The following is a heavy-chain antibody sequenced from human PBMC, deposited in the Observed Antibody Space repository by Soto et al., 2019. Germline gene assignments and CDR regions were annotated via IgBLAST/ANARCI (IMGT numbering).Heavy chain of an antibody. CDR1: GGSISSYY. Sequence: SETLSLTCTVSGGSISSYYWSWIRQPPGKGLEWIGYIYYSGSTNYNPSLKSRVTISVDTSKNQFSLKLSSVTAADTAVYYCARPLYSYGPMDVWGQGPTVTVSS. J-gene: IGHJ6*02. D-gene: IGHD5-18*01. CDR2: IYYSGST. CDR3: ARPLYSYGPMDV. V-gene: IGHV4-59*01.